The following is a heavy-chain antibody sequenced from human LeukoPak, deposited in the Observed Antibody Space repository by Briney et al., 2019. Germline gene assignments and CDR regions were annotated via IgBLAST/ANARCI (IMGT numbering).Heavy chain of an antibody. CDR1: GFTFNNYP. CDR3: ARDYADYVGYFFFDY. V-gene: IGHV3-23*01. D-gene: IGHD4-17*01. Sequence: GGSLRHSCAACGFTFNNYPMNGPRQATGKGLEWGSSIIGGGETTYYADSAKGRFTISRDNSQNTLYLQMNSLRAEDTAVYYCARDYADYVGYFFFDYWGQGTLVTVSS. CDR2: IIGGGETT. J-gene: IGHJ4*02.